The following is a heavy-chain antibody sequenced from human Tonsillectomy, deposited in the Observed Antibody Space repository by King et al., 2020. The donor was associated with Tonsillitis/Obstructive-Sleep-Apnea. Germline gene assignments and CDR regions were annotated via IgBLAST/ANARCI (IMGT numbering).Heavy chain of an antibody. Sequence: QLVQSGGGLVQPGGSLRLSCAASGFTFSSYTIGWVRQAPGKGLEWVSLISGGGGDTFHADSVKGRFTISRDNSKNTLYMPMNSLRADETAVYYCATRRSFYFDYWGQGTLVTVSS. J-gene: IGHJ4*02. CDR3: ATRRSFYFDY. CDR1: GFTFSSYT. V-gene: IGHV3-23*04. D-gene: IGHD3-16*02. CDR2: ISGGGGDT.